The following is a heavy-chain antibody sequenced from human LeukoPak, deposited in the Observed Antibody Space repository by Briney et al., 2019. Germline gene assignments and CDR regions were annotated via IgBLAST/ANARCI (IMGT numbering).Heavy chain of an antibody. CDR3: ASSRGPAIVVVPAALFRRAEYAFDI. V-gene: IGHV1-2*02. D-gene: IGHD2-2*01. CDR2: FNPNTGGT. J-gene: IGHJ3*02. Sequence: ASVKVSCKASGYTFTGYYIHWVRQAPGQGLEWMGWFNPNTGGTSYAQKFQGRVTMTRDTSISTAYMELSRLRSDDTAVYYCASSRGPAIVVVPAALFRRAEYAFDIWGQGTMVTVSS. CDR1: GYTFTGYY.